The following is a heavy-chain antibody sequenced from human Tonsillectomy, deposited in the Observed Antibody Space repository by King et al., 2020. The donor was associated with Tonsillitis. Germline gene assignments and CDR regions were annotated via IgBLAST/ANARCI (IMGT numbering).Heavy chain of an antibody. CDR1: AFTFLYYS. Sequence: SGLALLHQGLSLRLSFADTAFTFLYYSPSLVLPCPVQFRSFFSPLLLLVSIIIYGHSVRGRFTISRDNTKNSLYLLMNSLRADDTAVYYCARDSFGGSYEFEHWGQGTLVTVSS. CDR2: LLLLVSII. CDR3: ARDSFGGSYEFEH. V-gene: IGHV3-48*01. J-gene: IGHJ4*02. D-gene: IGHD1-26*01.